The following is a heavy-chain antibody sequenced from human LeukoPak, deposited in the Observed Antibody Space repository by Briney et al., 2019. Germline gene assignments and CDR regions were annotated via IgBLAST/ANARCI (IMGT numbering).Heavy chain of an antibody. CDR2: MNPNSGNT. CDR1: GYTFTSYD. CDR3: ARVGSSSEKSDY. Sequence: ASVKVSCKASGYTFTSYDINWVRQATGQGLEWMGWMNPNSGNTGYAQKFQGRVTMTRNTSISTAYMELSSLRSEHTAVYYCARVGSSSEKSDYWGQGTLVTVSS. V-gene: IGHV1-8*01. D-gene: IGHD6-6*01. J-gene: IGHJ4*02.